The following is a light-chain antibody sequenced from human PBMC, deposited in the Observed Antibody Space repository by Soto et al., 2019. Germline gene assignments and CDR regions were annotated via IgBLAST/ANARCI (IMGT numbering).Light chain of an antibody. CDR3: CSYAGSSTPYV. Sequence: QSVLTQPASVSGSPGQSITISCTGTSSDVGSYNLVSWYQQHPGKAPKLMIYEVSKRPSGVSNRFSGSKSGNTASLTTSGLQAEDEADYYCCSYAGSSTPYVFGTGTKLTVL. V-gene: IGLV2-23*02. J-gene: IGLJ1*01. CDR1: SSDVGSYNL. CDR2: EVS.